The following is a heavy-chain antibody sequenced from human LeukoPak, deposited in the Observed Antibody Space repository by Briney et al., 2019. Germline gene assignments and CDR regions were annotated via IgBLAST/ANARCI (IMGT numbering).Heavy chain of an antibody. V-gene: IGHV3-66*01. J-gene: IGHJ4*02. CDR2: IYSGGST. CDR1: GFTVSSNY. Sequence: GGSLRLSCAASGFTVSSNYMSWVRQAPGKGLEWVSVIYSGGSTCYADSVKGRFTISRDNSKNTLYLQMNSLRAEDTAVYYCARNYYDSSGYPDYWGQGTLVTVSS. D-gene: IGHD3-22*01. CDR3: ARNYYDSSGYPDY.